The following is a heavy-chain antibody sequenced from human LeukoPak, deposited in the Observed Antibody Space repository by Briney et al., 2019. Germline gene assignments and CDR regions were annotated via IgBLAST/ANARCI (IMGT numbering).Heavy chain of an antibody. CDR1: GYSISSGYY. CDR3: ARDWGVEGRPGYMDV. V-gene: IGHV4-38-2*02. J-gene: IGHJ6*03. Sequence: SETLSLTCTVSGYSISSGYYWGWIRQPPGKGLEWIGSIYHSGSTYYNPSLKSRVTILVDTSKNQVSLKLSSVTAADTAVYFCARDWGVEGRPGYMDVWGKGTTVTVSS. CDR2: IYHSGST. D-gene: IGHD6-6*01.